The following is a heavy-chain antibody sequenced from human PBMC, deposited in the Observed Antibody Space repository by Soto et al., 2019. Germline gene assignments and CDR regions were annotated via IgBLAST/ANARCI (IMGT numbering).Heavy chain of an antibody. Sequence: QVQLVQSGAEVKKPGASVKVSCKASGYTFTRYAMHWVRQAPGQRLEWMGWINAGNGNTKYSQKFQGRVTITRDKSASTAYMELSSLRSEDTAVYYCANAALGDYVYYYYGMDVWGQGTTVTVSS. J-gene: IGHJ6*02. CDR3: ANAALGDYVYYYYGMDV. V-gene: IGHV1-3*01. D-gene: IGHD4-17*01. CDR2: INAGNGNT. CDR1: GYTFTRYA.